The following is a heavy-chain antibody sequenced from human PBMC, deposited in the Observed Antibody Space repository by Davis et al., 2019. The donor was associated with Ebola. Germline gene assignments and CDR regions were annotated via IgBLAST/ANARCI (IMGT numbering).Heavy chain of an antibody. J-gene: IGHJ5*02. CDR2: IYYGDST. CDR3: AARYSSFFGFDP. V-gene: IGHV3-53*05. D-gene: IGHD2-15*01. CDR1: GFTVNNNY. Sequence: GGSLRLSCAGSGFTVNNNYMTWVRRAPGKGLEWVSIIYYGDSTFYTDSVKGRFTIFRDNSKNTVYLQMNSLRAEDTAVYYCAARYSSFFGFDPWGQGTLVTVSS.